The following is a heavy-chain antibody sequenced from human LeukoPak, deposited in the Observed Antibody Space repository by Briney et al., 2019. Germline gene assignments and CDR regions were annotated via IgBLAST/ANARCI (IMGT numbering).Heavy chain of an antibody. J-gene: IGHJ4*02. Sequence: GGSLRLSCAASGFTFSSYEMNWVRQAPGKGLEWVSYISSSGSTIYYADSVKGRFTISRDNAKNTLYLQMNSLRAEDTAVYYCARRSGIAVAGAFDYWGQGTLVTVSS. CDR3: ARRSGIAVAGAFDY. V-gene: IGHV3-48*03. CDR1: GFTFSSYE. D-gene: IGHD6-19*01. CDR2: ISSSGSTI.